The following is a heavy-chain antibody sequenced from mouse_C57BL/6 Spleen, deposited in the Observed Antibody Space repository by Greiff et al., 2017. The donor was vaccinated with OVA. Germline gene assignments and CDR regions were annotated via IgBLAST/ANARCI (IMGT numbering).Heavy chain of an antibody. D-gene: IGHD1-1*01. Sequence: QVQLQQPGTELVKPGASVKLSCKASGYTFTGYWMHWVKQRPGQGLEWIGNINPSNGGTNYNEKFKSKATLTVDKSSSTAYMQLSSLTSEDSAVYYCAREGLLPPYYSYFDYWGQGTTLTVSS. CDR3: AREGLLPPYYSYFDY. CDR1: GYTFTGYW. CDR2: INPSNGGT. V-gene: IGHV1-53*01. J-gene: IGHJ2*01.